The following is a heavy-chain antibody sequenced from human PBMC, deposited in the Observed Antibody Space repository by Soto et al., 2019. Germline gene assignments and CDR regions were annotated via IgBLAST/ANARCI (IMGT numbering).Heavy chain of an antibody. CDR2: IKQDGSDK. V-gene: IGHV3-7*01. Sequence: EVQLVESGGGLVQPGGSLRLSCAASGFTFSTYWMTWVRQAPGKGLEWVANIKQDGSDKYYVDSVKGRFTISRDNAKNSLYLQMNSLRAEDTAVYYCARAEFITTTRAVYYMDVWDKGTTVTVSS. CDR1: GFTFSTYW. D-gene: IGHD3-3*01. CDR3: ARAEFITTTRAVYYMDV. J-gene: IGHJ6*03.